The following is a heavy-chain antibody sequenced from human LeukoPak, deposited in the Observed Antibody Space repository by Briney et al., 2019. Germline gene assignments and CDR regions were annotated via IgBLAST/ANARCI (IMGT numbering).Heavy chain of an antibody. CDR3: ARFDILTGQVDY. J-gene: IGHJ4*02. D-gene: IGHD3-9*01. CDR2: INPNSGGT. Sequence: ASVKVSCKASGDTLIDYYIHWVRQAPGQGLEWMGWINPNSGGTNYAQKFQGRVTMTRDTSISTAYMELSRLRSDDTAVYYCARFDILTGQVDYWGQGTLVTVSS. V-gene: IGHV1-2*02. CDR1: GDTLIDYY.